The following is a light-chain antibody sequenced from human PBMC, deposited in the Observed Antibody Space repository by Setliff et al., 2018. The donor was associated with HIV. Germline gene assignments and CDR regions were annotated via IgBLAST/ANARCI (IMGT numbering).Light chain of an antibody. CDR1: QSVLYSSNNKNY. V-gene: IGKV4-1*01. CDR3: QQYYSSPRT. J-gene: IGKJ1*01. Sequence: DIVMTQSPDSLAVSLGQRATIKCRSSQSVLYSSNNKNYLAWYQQKAGQPPKLLIYWASTRESGVPDRFSGSGSGTDFTLTISGLQAEDVAVYYCQQYYSSPRTFGQGTKV. CDR2: WAS.